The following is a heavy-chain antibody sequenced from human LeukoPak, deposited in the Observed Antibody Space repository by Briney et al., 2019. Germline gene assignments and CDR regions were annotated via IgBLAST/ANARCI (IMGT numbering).Heavy chain of an antibody. CDR1: GGSISSYY. CDR3: ARLYSGTRPPDY. J-gene: IGHJ4*02. Sequence: KPSETLSLTCSVSGGSISSYYWTWIRQPPGKGLEWIGSIYYSGSTYYNPSLKSRVTISVDTSKNQFSLKLSSVTAADTAVYYCARLYSGTRPPDYWGQGTLVTVSS. D-gene: IGHD3-10*01. CDR2: IYYSGST. V-gene: IGHV4-59*05.